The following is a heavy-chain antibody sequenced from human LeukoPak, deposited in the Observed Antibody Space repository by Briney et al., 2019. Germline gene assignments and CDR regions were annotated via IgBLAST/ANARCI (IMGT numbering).Heavy chain of an antibody. CDR2: ISGSGSST. Sequence: GGSLRLSCAASGFTFSSYGMSWVRQAPGKGLEWVSAISGSGSSTYYADSVKGRFTISRDNSKNTLYLQINNLRAEDTAVYYCAKDWSTGPPYYFEYWGQGTLVTVSS. CDR1: GFTFSSYG. V-gene: IGHV3-23*01. D-gene: IGHD5/OR15-5a*01. CDR3: AKDWSTGPPYYFEY. J-gene: IGHJ4*02.